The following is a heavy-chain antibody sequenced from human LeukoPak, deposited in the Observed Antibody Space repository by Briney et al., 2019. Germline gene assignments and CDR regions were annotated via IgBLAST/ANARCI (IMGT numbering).Heavy chain of an antibody. J-gene: IGHJ4*02. D-gene: IGHD3-22*01. Sequence: SVKVSCKASGGTFSSYTISWVRQAPGQGLEWMGRIIPILGIANYAQKFQGRVTITADKSTSTAYMELSSLRSEDTAVYYCTSFYYDSSGYLDYWGQGTLVTVSS. CDR1: GGTFSSYT. V-gene: IGHV1-69*02. CDR3: TSFYYDSSGYLDY. CDR2: IIPILGIA.